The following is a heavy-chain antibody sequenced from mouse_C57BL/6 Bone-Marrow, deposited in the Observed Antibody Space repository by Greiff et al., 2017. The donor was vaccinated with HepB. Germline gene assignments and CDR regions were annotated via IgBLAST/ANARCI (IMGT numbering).Heavy chain of an antibody. V-gene: IGHV3-6*01. CDR1: GYSITSGYY. J-gene: IGHJ4*01. CDR3: AREGIYYGNYDAMDY. CDR2: ISYDGSN. Sequence: DVKLQESGPGLVKPSQSLSLTCSVTGYSITSGYYWNWIRQFPGNKLEWMGYISYDGSNNYNPSLKNRISITRDTSKNQFFLKLNSVTTEDTATYYCAREGIYYGNYDAMDYWGQGTSVTVSS. D-gene: IGHD2-1*01.